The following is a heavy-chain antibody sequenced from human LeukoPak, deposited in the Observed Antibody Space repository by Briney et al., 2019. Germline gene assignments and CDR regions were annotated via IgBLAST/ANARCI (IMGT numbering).Heavy chain of an antibody. CDR3: AKGYSYGSDH. CDR2: IRYDGTNQ. V-gene: IGHV3-30*02. CDR1: GFIFSSYG. D-gene: IGHD5-18*01. Sequence: PGGSLRLSCGASGFIFSSYGMHWVRQAPGKGLEWVGFIRYDGTNQYYADSVRGRFTISRDNSKNTLYLRMNSLRAEDTAVYYCAKGYSYGSDHWGQGTLVTVSS. J-gene: IGHJ4*02.